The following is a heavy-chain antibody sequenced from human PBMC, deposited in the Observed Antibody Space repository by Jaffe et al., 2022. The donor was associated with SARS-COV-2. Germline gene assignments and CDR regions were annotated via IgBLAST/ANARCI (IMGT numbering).Heavy chain of an antibody. V-gene: IGHV4-31*03. Sequence: QVQLQESGPGLVKPSQTLSLTCTVSGGSISSGGYYWSWIRQHPGKGLEWIGYIYYSGSTYYNPSLKSRVTISVDTSKNQFSLKLSSVTAADTAVYYCARGGDGLSIAARPVSLPRALYYYYGMDVWGQGTTVTVSS. CDR2: IYYSGST. CDR3: ARGGDGLSIAARPVSLPRALYYYYGMDV. J-gene: IGHJ6*02. D-gene: IGHD6-6*01. CDR1: GGSISSGGYY.